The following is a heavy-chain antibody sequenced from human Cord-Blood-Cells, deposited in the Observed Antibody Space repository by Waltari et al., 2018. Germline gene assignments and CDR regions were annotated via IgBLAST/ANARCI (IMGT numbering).Heavy chain of an antibody. CDR3: ARGGGGDHNWDDAFDI. V-gene: IGHV1-69*06. CDR2: IIPILGTA. CDR1: GGTFSSYA. D-gene: IGHD1-20*01. J-gene: IGHJ3*02. Sequence: QVQLVQSGAEVKKPGSSVKVSCKASGGTFSSYAISWVRQAPGQGLEWRGGIIPILGTATNEQKFQGRVTMTADKSTSTAYMELSSLRSEDTAVYYCARGGGGDHNWDDAFDIWGQGTMVTVSS.